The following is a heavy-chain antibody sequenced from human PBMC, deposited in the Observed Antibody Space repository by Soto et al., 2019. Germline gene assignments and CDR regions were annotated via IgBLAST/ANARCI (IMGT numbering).Heavy chain of an antibody. D-gene: IGHD3-3*01. V-gene: IGHV3-49*03. CDR3: TTSLRSYPLRFFSY. CDR1: GFTFGDYA. Sequence: PGGSLRLSCTGSGFTFGDYAMSLFRQAPGKGLEWVGFIRSKAYGGTTEYAASVKGRFTISRDDSKSIAYLQMNSLKTEDTAVYYCTTSLRSYPLRFFSYWGQGTLVTVSS. J-gene: IGHJ4*02. CDR2: IRSKAYGGTT.